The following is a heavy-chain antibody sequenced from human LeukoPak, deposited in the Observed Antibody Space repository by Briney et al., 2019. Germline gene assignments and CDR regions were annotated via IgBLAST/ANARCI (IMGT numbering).Heavy chain of an antibody. CDR3: ARARLGYYYYYMDV. CDR1: GYTFTSYA. J-gene: IGHJ6*03. Sequence: ASVKVSCKASGYTFTSYAMHWVRQAPGQRLEWMGWINAGNGNTKYSQEFQGRVTITRDTSASTAYMELSSLRSEDMAVYYCARARLGYYYYYMDVWGKGTTVTVSS. CDR2: INAGNGNT. V-gene: IGHV1-3*03. D-gene: IGHD3-9*01.